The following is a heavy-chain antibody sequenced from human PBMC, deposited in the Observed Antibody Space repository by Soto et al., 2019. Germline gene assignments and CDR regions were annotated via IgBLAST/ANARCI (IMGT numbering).Heavy chain of an antibody. CDR1: GYSISSGNY. CDR2: LYHIGST. J-gene: IGHJ6*02. D-gene: IGHD3-3*01. V-gene: IGHV4-38-2*01. CDR3: ARGAGWQAIFGVVTSSYYYGMDV. Sequence: SETLSLTCAVSGYSISSGNYWAWIRQPPGRGLEWIGSLYHIGSTHYNTSLKSRVTISVDTSKNQFSLKLSSVTAADTAVYYCARGAGWQAIFGVVTSSYYYGMDVWGQGTTVTVSS.